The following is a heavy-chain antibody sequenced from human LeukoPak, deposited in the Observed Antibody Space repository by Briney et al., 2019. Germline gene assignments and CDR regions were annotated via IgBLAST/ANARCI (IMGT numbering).Heavy chain of an antibody. J-gene: IGHJ4*02. Sequence: GGSLRLSCAASGFTFSSYGMHWVRQAPGKGLEWVAVISYDGSNKYYADSVKGRFTISRDNSKNTLYLQMNSLRAEDTAVYYCAKDSHSGYYDSSGYYPPLGYWGQGTLVTVSS. CDR2: ISYDGSNK. V-gene: IGHV3-30*18. CDR3: AKDSHSGYYDSSGYYPPLGY. CDR1: GFTFSSYG. D-gene: IGHD3-22*01.